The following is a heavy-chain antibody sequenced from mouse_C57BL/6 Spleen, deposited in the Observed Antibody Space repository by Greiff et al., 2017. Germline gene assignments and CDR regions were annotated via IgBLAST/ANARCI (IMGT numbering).Heavy chain of an antibody. D-gene: IGHD4-1*01. CDR3: ARDWVYYYAMDY. V-gene: IGHV3-6*01. CDR2: ISYDGSN. CDR1: GYSITSGYY. J-gene: IGHJ4*01. Sequence: EVKLMESGPGLVKPSQSLSLTCSVTGYSITSGYYWNWIRQFPGNKLEWMGYISYDGSNNYNPSLKNRISITRDTSKNQFFLKLNSVTTEDTATYYCARDWVYYYAMDYWGQGTSVTVSS.